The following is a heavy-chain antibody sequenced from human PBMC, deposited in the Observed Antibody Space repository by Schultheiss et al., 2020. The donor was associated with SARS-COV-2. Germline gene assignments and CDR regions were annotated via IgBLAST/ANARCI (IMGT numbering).Heavy chain of an antibody. CDR2: IWYDGSNK. V-gene: IGHV3-33*08. Sequence: GGSLRLSCAASGITFNSYAMYWVRQAPGKGLERVAVIWYDGSNKYYADSVKGRFTISRDNSKNTLYLQMNSLRAEDTAVYYCARVWGSGSYPDYWGQGTLVTVSS. CDR1: GITFNSYA. D-gene: IGHD3-10*01. J-gene: IGHJ4*02. CDR3: ARVWGSGSYPDY.